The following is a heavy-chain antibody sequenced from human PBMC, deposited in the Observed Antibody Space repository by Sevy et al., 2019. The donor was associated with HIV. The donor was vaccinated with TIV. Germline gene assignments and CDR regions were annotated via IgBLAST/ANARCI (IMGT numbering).Heavy chain of an antibody. CDR1: GYTFSSHD. D-gene: IGHD1-7*01. CDR2: MNPNNGNT. CDR3: ARDPSGNYLTPHYRDYYGLDV. V-gene: IGHV1-8*01. Sequence: ASVKVSCKTSGYTFSSHDINWVRQAPGQGLEWMGWMNPNNGNTGYVQKFQDRVTMNRDSSIATAYMELRGLTSDDTAVYYCARDPSGNYLTPHYRDYYGLDVWGQGTAVTVSS. J-gene: IGHJ6*02.